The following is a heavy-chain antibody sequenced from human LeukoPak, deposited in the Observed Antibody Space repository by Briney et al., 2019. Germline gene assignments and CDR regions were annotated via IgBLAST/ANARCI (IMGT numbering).Heavy chain of an antibody. CDR1: GYTFTGYY. D-gene: IGHD5-18*01. CDR3: AREQLWQLGVFDY. V-gene: IGHV1-2*02. J-gene: IGHJ4*02. CDR2: INPNSGGA. Sequence: GGSVKVSCKASGYTFTGYYMHWVRQAPGQGLEWMGWINPNSGGANYAQKFQGRVTMTRDTSISTAYMELSRLRSDDTAVYYCAREQLWQLGVFDYWGQGTLVTVSS.